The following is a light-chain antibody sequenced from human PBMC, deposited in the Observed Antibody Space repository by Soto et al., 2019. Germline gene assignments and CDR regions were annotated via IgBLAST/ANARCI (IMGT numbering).Light chain of an antibody. V-gene: IGKV3-15*01. CDR3: QQYNKWPST. J-gene: IGKJ1*01. CDR1: QSVSSSY. Sequence: EIVLTQSPGTLSLSPGERATLSCRASQSVSSSYLAWYQQKPGQAPRLLIYGTSNRAAGVPARYSGSRSGTDFTLTISSLQSEDFAVYYCQQYNKWPSTVGQGTKVDIK. CDR2: GTS.